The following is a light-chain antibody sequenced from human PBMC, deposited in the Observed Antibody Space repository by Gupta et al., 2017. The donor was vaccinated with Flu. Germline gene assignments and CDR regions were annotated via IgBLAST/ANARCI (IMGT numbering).Light chain of an antibody. CDR1: QSVKSNS. CDR3: QQDGSSPFT. V-gene: IGKV3-20*01. Sequence: GNMYLSAGERATLSCRASQSVKSNSLAWYQHKPGQAPRLLIYGASTRTTNVAHRFSGSGSGTEFTLTISRLEPEDFAVYYCQQDGSSPFTFGHGTTVDIK. J-gene: IGKJ3*01. CDR2: GAS.